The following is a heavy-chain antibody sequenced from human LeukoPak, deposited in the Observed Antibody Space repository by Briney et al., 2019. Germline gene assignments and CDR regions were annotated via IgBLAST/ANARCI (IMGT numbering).Heavy chain of an antibody. CDR2: IRAYNGNT. Sequence: ASVEVSCKASGYTFTSYGISWVRQAPGQGLEWMGWIRAYNGNTNYAQKLQGRVTMTTDTSTSTAYMELRSLRSDDTAVYYCARDGARFWELLTISGPNWFDPWGQGTLVTVSS. J-gene: IGHJ5*02. V-gene: IGHV1-18*01. CDR3: ARDGARFWELLTISGPNWFDP. D-gene: IGHD1-26*01. CDR1: GYTFTSYG.